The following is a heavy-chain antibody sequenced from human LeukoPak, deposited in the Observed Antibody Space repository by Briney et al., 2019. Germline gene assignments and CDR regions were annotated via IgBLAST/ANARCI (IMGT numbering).Heavy chain of an antibody. J-gene: IGHJ4*02. CDR3: ARETAATL. D-gene: IGHD2-15*01. V-gene: IGHV3-23*01. Sequence: GGSLRLSCAASGFTFTSYAMSWVRQVSGKGLEWVSVISGSGGSTYYADSVKGRFTISRDNSKNTLYLQMNSLRAEDTAVYYCARETAATLWGQGTLVTVSS. CDR2: ISGSGGST. CDR1: GFTFTSYA.